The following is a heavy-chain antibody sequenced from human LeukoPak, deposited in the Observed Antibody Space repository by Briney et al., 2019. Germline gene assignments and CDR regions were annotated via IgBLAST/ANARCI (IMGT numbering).Heavy chain of an antibody. CDR3: ARRRSVATDY. CDR1: GGSTGYYY. D-gene: IGHD6-19*01. Sequence: PQTLSPTCTVSGGSTGYYYSSWIRQPPGKGLEWIGSIYYNGGTNSNPSLKSRVTISVDTYKNQFSLKLSSVTAADTAVYYCARRRSVATDYWGQGTLVTVSS. V-gene: IGHV4-59*08. J-gene: IGHJ4*02. CDR2: IYYNGGT.